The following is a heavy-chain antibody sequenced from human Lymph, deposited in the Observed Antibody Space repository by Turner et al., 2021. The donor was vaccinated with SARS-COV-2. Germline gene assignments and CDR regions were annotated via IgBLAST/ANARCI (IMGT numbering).Heavy chain of an antibody. D-gene: IGHD2-15*01. CDR1: GYTFTSYY. Sequence: QVQLVQSGAEVKQPGASVNVSCKASGYTFTSYYMHWVRQAPGQGLEWMGIINPSGDSTSYAQKFQGRVTMTRDTSTSTVYMELSSLRSEDTAVYYCARVGPGGFDYWGQGTPVTVSS. CDR2: INPSGDST. J-gene: IGHJ4*02. CDR3: ARVGPGGFDY. V-gene: IGHV1-46*01.